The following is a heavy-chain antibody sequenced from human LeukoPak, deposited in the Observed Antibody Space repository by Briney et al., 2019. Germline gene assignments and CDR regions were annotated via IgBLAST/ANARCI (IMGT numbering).Heavy chain of an antibody. J-gene: IGHJ4*02. V-gene: IGHV3-23*01. CDR2: LIGSSGST. Sequence: GGSLRLSCAASGFTSTNYAMNWVRQAPGKGLEWVSVLIGSSGSTDYADSVKGRFTISRDISKNTLFLQMNSLRAEDTAIYYCAKGAYDYIEIAYFDSWGQGTLVTVSS. CDR1: GFTSTNYA. D-gene: IGHD5-12*01. CDR3: AKGAYDYIEIAYFDS.